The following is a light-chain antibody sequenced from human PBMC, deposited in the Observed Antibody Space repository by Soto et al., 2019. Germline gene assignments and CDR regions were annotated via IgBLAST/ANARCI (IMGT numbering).Light chain of an antibody. V-gene: IGLV1-44*01. CDR2: TNN. J-gene: IGLJ1*01. CDR3: AAWDDSLGAYV. Sequence: QSLLTQPPSASGTPGQRVTISCSGSNSNIGTNTVNWYQQLPGTAPRLLIYTNNQRPSGVPQRFSGSKTGTSAFLAIGGLQSEDGADYYCAAWDDSLGAYVFGTGTKVIVL. CDR1: NSNIGTNT.